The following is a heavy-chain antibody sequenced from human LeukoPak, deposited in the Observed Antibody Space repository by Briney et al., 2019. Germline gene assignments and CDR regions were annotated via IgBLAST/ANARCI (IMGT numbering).Heavy chain of an antibody. CDR1: GFLLSNYW. CDR3: ARSITMVRGVFDY. J-gene: IGHJ4*02. CDR2: IYPGDSDN. Sequence: KPGGSLLLYCQASGFLLSNYWLASVRPLPGEGLEWIGIIYPGDSDNRLVPSLQGQVNISADKAISTAYLQWSSLKASDTAMYYCARSITMVRGVFDYWGQGTLVTVSS. D-gene: IGHD3-10*01. V-gene: IGHV5-51*01.